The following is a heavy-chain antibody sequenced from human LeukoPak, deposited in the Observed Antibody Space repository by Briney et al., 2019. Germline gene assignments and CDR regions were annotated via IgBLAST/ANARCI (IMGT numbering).Heavy chain of an antibody. J-gene: IGHJ4*02. Sequence: RGSLRLSCAASGFTFSSYAMSWVRQAPGKGLEWVSAISGSGGSTYYADSVKGRFTISRDNSKNTLYLQMNSLRAEDTAVYYCAKDPKYILAAAGNWGQGTLVTVSS. CDR2: ISGSGGST. V-gene: IGHV3-23*01. D-gene: IGHD6-13*01. CDR3: AKDPKYILAAAGN. CDR1: GFTFSSYA.